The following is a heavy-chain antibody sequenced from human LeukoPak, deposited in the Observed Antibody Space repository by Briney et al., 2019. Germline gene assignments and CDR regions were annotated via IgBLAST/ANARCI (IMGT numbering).Heavy chain of an antibody. CDR1: GFTFSTYG. Sequence: PGGSLRLSCAVSGFTFSTYGMHWVRQAPGKGPEGVAALSSDGSNKNYADSVKGRFTISRDNSKNTLFLQMNSLRAEDTAVYYCASSHSPEHYGSGSAFGYWGQGTLVTVSS. D-gene: IGHD3-10*01. V-gene: IGHV3-30*03. CDR2: LSSDGSNK. CDR3: ASSHSPEHYGSGSAFGY. J-gene: IGHJ4*02.